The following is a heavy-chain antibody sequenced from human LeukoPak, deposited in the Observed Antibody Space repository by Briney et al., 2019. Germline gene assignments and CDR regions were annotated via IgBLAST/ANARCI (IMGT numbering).Heavy chain of an antibody. J-gene: IGHJ2*01. CDR3: ARDTQFYYASGSYYNGDWYFDL. Sequence: SETLSLTCTVSGGSISSGDYYWHWIRQHPGEGLEWIGYIYHSGTTYYNPSLQSRVSISLDTSTNQFSLKLSSVTAADTAVYYCARDTQFYYASGSYYNGDWYFDLWGRGALVTVSS. CDR1: GGSISSGDYY. V-gene: IGHV4-31*03. CDR2: IYHSGTT. D-gene: IGHD3-10*01.